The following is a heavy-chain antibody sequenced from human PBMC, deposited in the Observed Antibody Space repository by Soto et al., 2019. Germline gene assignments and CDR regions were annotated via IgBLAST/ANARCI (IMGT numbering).Heavy chain of an antibody. D-gene: IGHD4-17*01. CDR3: ARLYGDYTDY. V-gene: IGHV3-33*01. Sequence: RGSLRLSCAASVFTFSRYGMHWFRQAPGKGLEWVAVIWYDGSNKYYADSVKGRFTISRDNSKNTLYLQMNSLRAEDTAVYYCARLYGDYTDYWGQGTLVTVSS. J-gene: IGHJ4*02. CDR1: VFTFSRYG. CDR2: IWYDGSNK.